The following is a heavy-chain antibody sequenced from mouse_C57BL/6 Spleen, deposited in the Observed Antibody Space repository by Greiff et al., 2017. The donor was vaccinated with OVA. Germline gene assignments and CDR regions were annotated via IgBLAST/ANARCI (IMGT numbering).Heavy chain of an antibody. D-gene: IGHD1-1*01. CDR3: ARTTVVAKNWYFDV. J-gene: IGHJ1*03. CDR1: GYTFTDYY. CDR2: INPYNGGT. V-gene: IGHV1-19*01. Sequence: VQLKESGPVLVKPGASVKMSCKASGYTFTDYYMNWVKQSHGKSLEWIGVINPYNGGTSYNQKFKGKATLTVDKSSSTAYMELNSLTSEDSAVYYGARTTVVAKNWYFDVWGTGTTVTVSS.